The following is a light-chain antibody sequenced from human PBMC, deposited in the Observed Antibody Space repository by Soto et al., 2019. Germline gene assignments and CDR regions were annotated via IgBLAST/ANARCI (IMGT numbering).Light chain of an antibody. V-gene: IGKV1-33*01. Sequence: DIQMTQSPYSLSASVGDRVTITCQASQDISNYLNWYQQKPGKAPKLLIYDASNLETGVPSRFSGSGSGTDFTFTISSLQTEDIATYYCQQYDNLPRVTFGQGTRLEMK. CDR2: DAS. J-gene: IGKJ5*01. CDR1: QDISNY. CDR3: QQYDNLPRVT.